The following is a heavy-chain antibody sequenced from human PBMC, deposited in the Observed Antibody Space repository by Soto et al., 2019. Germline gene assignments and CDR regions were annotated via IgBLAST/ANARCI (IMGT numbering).Heavy chain of an antibody. V-gene: IGHV6-1*01. CDR3: ARTTRGRGVKYFGD. CDR1: GYSVSNNSVA. D-gene: IGHD3-10*01. J-gene: IGHJ4*02. CDR2: TYYRSKWHY. Sequence: PSRTLSLTCAISGYSVSNNSVAWNWVRQSPSRGLEWLGRTYYRSKWHYDYAPSVRSRITINPDTSKNHFSLQLNSVSPEDAAVYYRARTTRGRGVKYFGDCRQRTLFTAAS.